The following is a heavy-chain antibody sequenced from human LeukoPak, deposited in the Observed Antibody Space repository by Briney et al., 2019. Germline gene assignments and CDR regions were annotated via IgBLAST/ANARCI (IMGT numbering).Heavy chain of an antibody. CDR2: IYYSGST. V-gene: IGHV4-59*01. D-gene: IGHD2-2*01. Sequence: SETLSLTCTVSGGSISRYYWSWIRQPPGKGLEWIGYIYYSGSTNYHPSLKSRVTISVDTSKNQFSLKLSSVTAADTAVFYCARGGCSSTSCYDWGQGTLVTVSS. CDR3: ARGGCSSTSCYD. J-gene: IGHJ4*02. CDR1: GGSISRYY.